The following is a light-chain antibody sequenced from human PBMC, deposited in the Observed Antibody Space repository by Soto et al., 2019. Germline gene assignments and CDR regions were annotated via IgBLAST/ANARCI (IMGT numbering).Light chain of an antibody. CDR3: QKHNSASFT. CDR1: QGISNY. Sequence: DIQMTQSPSSLSASVGDRVIITCRASQGISNYLAWYQQKPGEVPKLLIHAASTLLSGVPSRFSGSGSGTDFTLTISSLQPEDAATYYCQKHNSASFTFGPGTKVTI. CDR2: AAS. V-gene: IGKV1-27*01. J-gene: IGKJ3*01.